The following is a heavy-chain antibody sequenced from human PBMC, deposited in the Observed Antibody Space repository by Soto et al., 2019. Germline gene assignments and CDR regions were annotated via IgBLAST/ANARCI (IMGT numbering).Heavy chain of an antibody. Sequence: GGSLRLSCSASGFTFSSYAMHWVRQAPGKGLEYVSAISSNGGSTYYADSVKGRFPITRDNSKNTLYLQMSSLRAKDTAVYSCIKDHSPSYSSSWAHLDYWGQGTLVTVSS. CDR3: IKDHSPSYSSSWAHLDY. V-gene: IGHV3-64D*06. J-gene: IGHJ4*02. CDR2: ISSNGGST. D-gene: IGHD6-13*01. CDR1: GFTFSSYA.